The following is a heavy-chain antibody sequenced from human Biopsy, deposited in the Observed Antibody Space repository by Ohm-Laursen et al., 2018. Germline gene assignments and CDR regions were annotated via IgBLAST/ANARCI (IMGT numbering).Heavy chain of an antibody. D-gene: IGHD1-26*01. J-gene: IGHJ3*01. CDR3: AGDLHGRGPNWGASTGVFDL. CDR1: GGSPFTDSITRYY. Sequence: SETLSLTCTVVSGGSPFTDSITRYYWNWIRQSPGKGLEWIGVVYYTGTTTYNPSFKSRVTLSMDTSNNQVSLRLLSVTAAGTGVYFWAGDLHGRGPNWGASTGVFDLWGHGTAVTVSS. V-gene: IGHV4-59*12. CDR2: VYYTGTT.